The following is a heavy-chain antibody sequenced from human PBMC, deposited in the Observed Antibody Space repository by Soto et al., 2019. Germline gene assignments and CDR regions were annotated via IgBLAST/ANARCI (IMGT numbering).Heavy chain of an antibody. CDR3: ARNMDYYYGRGSGNGHGV. D-gene: IGHD3-10*02. CDR1: GYTFTAYH. Sequence: QVQLVQSGAEVKEPGDSVRVSCEASGYTFTAYHIHWVRQAPGQGLEWMGWINPKFGDTTYAQDFQGRVSMTRDMSISTFYMELSRLTSDYTAIYYCARNMDYYYGRGSGNGHGVWGQGTTVTVFS. V-gene: IGHV1-2*02. CDR2: INPKFGDT. J-gene: IGHJ6*02.